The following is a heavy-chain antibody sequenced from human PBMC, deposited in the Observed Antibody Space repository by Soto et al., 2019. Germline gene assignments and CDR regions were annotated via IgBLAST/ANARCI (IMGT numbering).Heavy chain of an antibody. CDR2: ISFDGNIK. CDR1: GFSFSTYG. Sequence: QVQLVESGGGVVQPGKSLRLSCAASGFSFSTYGMHWVRQAPGKGLEWVAVISFDGNIKYYSDSLKGRFTISRDNSKNTVYLQLDRLRAEDTAVFCCATVSERSMITFGGVIAYWGQGTLFTVSS. CDR3: ATVSERSMITFGGVIAY. J-gene: IGHJ4*02. D-gene: IGHD3-16*02. V-gene: IGHV3-30*03.